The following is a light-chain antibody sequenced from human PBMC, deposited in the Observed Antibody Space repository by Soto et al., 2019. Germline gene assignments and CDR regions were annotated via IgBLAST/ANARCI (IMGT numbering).Light chain of an antibody. CDR1: SCDVGGYDY. V-gene: IGLV2-14*01. CDR3: SSYTSGSTLYV. CDR2: KAS. J-gene: IGLJ1*01. Sequence: QSVLTQPASVSGSPGQSITISCTGTSCDVGGYDYVSWYQQHPGKAPRLMIYKASNRPSGVSHRFSGSRSGNTASLTISGLQAEDEADYYCSSYTSGSTLYVFXTGTKVTVL.